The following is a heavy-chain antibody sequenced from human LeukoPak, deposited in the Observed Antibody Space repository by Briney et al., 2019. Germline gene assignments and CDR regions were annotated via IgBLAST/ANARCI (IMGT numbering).Heavy chain of an antibody. CDR2: INPNSGGT. CDR3: ARDYGGRYYYYYGMDV. J-gene: IGHJ6*02. D-gene: IGHD4-23*01. CDR1: GYTFTGYY. V-gene: IGHV1-2*02. Sequence: ASVKVSCKASGYTFTGYYMHWVRQAPGQGLEWMGWINPNSGGTNYAQKLQGRVTMTRDTSISTAYMELSRLRSDDTAVYYCARDYGGRYYYYYGMDVWGQGTTVTVSS.